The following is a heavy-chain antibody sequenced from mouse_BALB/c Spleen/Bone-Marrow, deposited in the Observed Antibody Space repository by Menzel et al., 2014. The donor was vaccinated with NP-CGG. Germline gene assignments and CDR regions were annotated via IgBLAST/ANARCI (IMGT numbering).Heavy chain of an antibody. CDR1: GFTFSDYY. J-gene: IGHJ4*01. Sequence: EVQRVESGGGLVKPGGSLKLSCAASGFTFSDYYMYWVHQTPDRRLEWVATISDGGDYTDYPDNVKGRFTISRDNAKNTLYLQMSSLKSEDTAMYYCARTYRPYALDYWGQGTSVTVSS. D-gene: IGHD2-14*01. V-gene: IGHV5-4*02. CDR3: ARTYRPYALDY. CDR2: ISDGGDYT.